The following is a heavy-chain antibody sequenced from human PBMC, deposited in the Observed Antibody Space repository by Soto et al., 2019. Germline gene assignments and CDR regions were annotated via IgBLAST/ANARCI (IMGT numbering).Heavy chain of an antibody. V-gene: IGHV6-1*01. J-gene: IGHJ3*02. CDR1: GDSVSSNSSA. Sequence: SQTLSLPCAISGDSVSSNSSACHLIRQSPSRGLEWLGRTYYRSKFYNDYAVSVKSRISINPDTSKNQFSLQLNSVTPEDTAVYYCARAPGGIDAFDIWGQGTMVTVPS. D-gene: IGHD3-16*01. CDR2: TYYRSKFYN. CDR3: ARAPGGIDAFDI.